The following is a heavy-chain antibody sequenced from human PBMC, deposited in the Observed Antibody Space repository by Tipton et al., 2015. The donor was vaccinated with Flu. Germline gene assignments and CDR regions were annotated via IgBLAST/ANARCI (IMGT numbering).Heavy chain of an antibody. J-gene: IGHJ4*02. Sequence: TPSLTCNVSGDSISTGSHYWNWIRQPAGKGLEWIGRIYTSGSTTYNPSLKSRVTISVDTSKNQFSLRLNSVTATDTAMYYCARDYCSGGICYPDYWGQGTLVTVSS. CDR2: IYTSGST. CDR3: ARDYCSGGICYPDY. CDR1: GDSISTGSHY. D-gene: IGHD2-15*01. V-gene: IGHV4-61*02.